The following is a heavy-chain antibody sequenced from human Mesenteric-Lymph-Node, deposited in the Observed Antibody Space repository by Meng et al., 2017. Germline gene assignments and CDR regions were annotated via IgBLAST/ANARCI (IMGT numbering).Heavy chain of an antibody. V-gene: IGHV4-4*02. CDR1: GGSSSSNNW. D-gene: IGHD4-17*01. J-gene: IGHJ5*02. CDR3: ARTNYGDYNWFDP. CDR2: VNHNGNA. Sequence: QVHLPASGPGQVKPSGTLSLTCAVSGGSSSSNNWGSWVRQSTGKGLEWIGEVNHNGNANYNPSLKSRVTISVDKSKNQFSLKLSFVAAADTAVYYCARTNYGDYNWFDPWGQGTLVTVSS.